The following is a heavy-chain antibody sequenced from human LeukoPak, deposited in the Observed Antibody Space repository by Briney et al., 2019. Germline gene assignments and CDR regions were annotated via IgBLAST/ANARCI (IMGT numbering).Heavy chain of an antibody. J-gene: IGHJ3*02. V-gene: IGHV1-2*02. Sequence: ASVKVSCKVSGYTLTELSMHWVRQAPGKGLEWMGWINSNSGGTNYAQKFQGRVTMTRDTSISTAYMELSRLRSDDTAVYYCARPTWSDAFDIWGQGTMVTVSS. CDR3: ARPTWSDAFDI. CDR1: GYTLTELS. D-gene: IGHD2/OR15-2a*01. CDR2: INSNSGGT.